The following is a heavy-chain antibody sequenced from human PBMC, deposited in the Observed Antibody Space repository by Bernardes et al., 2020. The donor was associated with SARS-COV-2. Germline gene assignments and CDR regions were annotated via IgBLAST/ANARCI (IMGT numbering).Heavy chain of an antibody. CDR2: IYWDDDK. J-gene: IGHJ4*02. D-gene: IGHD6-13*01. CDR1: GFSLSTSGVG. Sequence: SSPTLVKPTQTLTLTCTFSGFSLSTSGVGVGWIRQPPGKALEWLALIYWDDDKRYSPSLKSRLTITKDTSKNQVVLTMTNMDPVDTATYYCAHSTQSSSWYEGGFYFDYWGQGTLVTVSS. V-gene: IGHV2-5*02. CDR3: AHSTQSSSWYEGGFYFDY.